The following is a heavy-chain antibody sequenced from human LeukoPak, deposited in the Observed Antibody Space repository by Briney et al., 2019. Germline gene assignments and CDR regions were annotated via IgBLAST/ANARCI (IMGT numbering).Heavy chain of an antibody. CDR3: ARPTYYYDSSGNLPDF. V-gene: IGHV3-74*01. CDR1: GFTLNKYW. Sequence: GGSLRLSCTASGFTLNKYWMHWVRQAPGKGLVWVSRINSDGSDTSYADSVKGRFTISRDNAKNTLYLQMSSLRAEDTAVYYCARPTYYYDSSGNLPDFWGQGTLVTVSS. J-gene: IGHJ4*02. D-gene: IGHD3-22*01. CDR2: INSDGSDT.